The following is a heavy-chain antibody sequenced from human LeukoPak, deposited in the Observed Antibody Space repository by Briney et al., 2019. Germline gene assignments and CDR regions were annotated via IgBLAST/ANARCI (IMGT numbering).Heavy chain of an antibody. CDR3: ARVYYSNSYDYWYFDL. CDR2: IYYSGST. V-gene: IGHV4-59*01. D-gene: IGHD6-13*01. J-gene: IGHJ2*01. Sequence: SETMSLTCTVSGGSISSYYWSWIRQPPGKGLEWIGYIYYSGSTNYNPSLKSRVTISVDTSKNQFSLKLSSVTAADTAVYYCARVYYSNSYDYWYFDLWGRGTLVTVSS. CDR1: GGSISSYY.